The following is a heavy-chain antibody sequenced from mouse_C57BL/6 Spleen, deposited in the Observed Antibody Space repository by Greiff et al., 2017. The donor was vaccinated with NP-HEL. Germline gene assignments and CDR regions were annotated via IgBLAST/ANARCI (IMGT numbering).Heavy chain of an antibody. J-gene: IGHJ4*01. D-gene: IGHD2-1*01. CDR3: ARAAVYYGYAVVY. V-gene: IGHV1-54*01. CDR2: INPGSGGT. Sequence: QVQLQQSGAELVRPGTSVKVSCKASGYAFTNYLIEWVKQRPGQGLEWIGVINPGSGGTNYNEKFKGKATLTADKSSSTAYMQLSSLTSEDSAVYFCARAAVYYGYAVVYGGQGTSVTVSS. CDR1: GYAFTNYL.